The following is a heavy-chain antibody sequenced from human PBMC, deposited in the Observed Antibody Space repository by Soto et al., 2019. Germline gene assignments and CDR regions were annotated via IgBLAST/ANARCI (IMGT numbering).Heavy chain of an antibody. Sequence: SETLSLTCTVSGGSINNYYWSWIRQPPGKGLEWIGYIYHSGSTNYNPSLKSRVTISVDTSKNQFSLKLISVTAADTAVYYCARDTGGRLDFWSGYYDYWGQGTLVTVS. CDR2: IYHSGST. V-gene: IGHV4-59*01. CDR1: GGSINNYY. CDR3: ARDTGGRLDFWSGYYDY. D-gene: IGHD3-3*01. J-gene: IGHJ4*02.